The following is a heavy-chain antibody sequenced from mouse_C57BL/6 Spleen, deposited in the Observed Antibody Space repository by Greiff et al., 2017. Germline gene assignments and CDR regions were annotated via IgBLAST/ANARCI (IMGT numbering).Heavy chain of an antibody. Sequence: VQLQQPGAELVRPGSSVKLSCKASGYTFTSYWMHWVKQRPIQGLEWIGNIDPSDSETHYNQKFKDKATLTVDKSSSTAYMQLSSLTSEDSAVYFCAYYGSIFVYFEGWGTGATVTVSS. CDR1: GYTFTSYW. CDR2: IDPSDSET. CDR3: AYYGSIFVYFEG. V-gene: IGHV1-52*01. D-gene: IGHD1-1*01. J-gene: IGHJ1*03.